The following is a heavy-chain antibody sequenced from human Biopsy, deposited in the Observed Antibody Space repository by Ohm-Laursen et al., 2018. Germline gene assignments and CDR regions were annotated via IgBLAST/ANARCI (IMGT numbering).Heavy chain of an antibody. CDR1: GYNFNAYY. Sequence: SVKVSCKASGYNFNAYYMQWVRQAPGQGLEWMGWIDPNNGGTNYAHRFQGRVTMTRDTSISTAYMHLSGLTSDDTAVYYCARLAYSEYRRDPLDVWGQGTMVTVSS. J-gene: IGHJ3*01. CDR2: IDPNNGGT. D-gene: IGHD5-18*01. V-gene: IGHV1-2*02. CDR3: ARLAYSEYRRDPLDV.